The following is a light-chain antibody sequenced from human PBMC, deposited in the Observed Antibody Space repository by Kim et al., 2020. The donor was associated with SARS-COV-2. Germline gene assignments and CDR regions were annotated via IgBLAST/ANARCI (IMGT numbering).Light chain of an antibody. Sequence: DIQMTQSPSSVSASVGDRVTITCRASQGVKNWLAWYQQKSGEAPKLLIYGASILESGVPSRFTGSGSGTNFTLTINGLQSGDFASYYCQQAFDLPWTFGQGTKVDIK. CDR2: GAS. CDR3: QQAFDLPWT. CDR1: QGVKNW. J-gene: IGKJ1*01. V-gene: IGKV1-12*01.